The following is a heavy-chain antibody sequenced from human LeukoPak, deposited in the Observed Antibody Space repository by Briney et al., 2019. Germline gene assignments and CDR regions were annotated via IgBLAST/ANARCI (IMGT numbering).Heavy chain of an antibody. D-gene: IGHD6-19*01. CDR3: ARHSSGWLYYFDY. V-gene: IGHV4-39*01. CDR2: IYYSGST. CDR1: GGSISSSSYY. J-gene: IGHJ4*02. Sequence: SETLSLTCTVSGGSISSSSYYWGWIRQPPGKGLEWIGSIYYSGSTYYNPSLKSRVTISVDTSKNQFSLKLSSVTAADAAVYYCARHSSGWLYYFDYWGQGTLVTVSS.